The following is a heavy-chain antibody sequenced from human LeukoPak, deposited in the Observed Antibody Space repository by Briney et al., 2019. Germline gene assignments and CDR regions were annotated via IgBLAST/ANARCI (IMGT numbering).Heavy chain of an antibody. CDR1: GYTFTSYA. J-gene: IGHJ4*02. D-gene: IGHD3-22*01. Sequence: ASVKVSCKASGYTFTSYAVHWVRQAPGQRLEWMGWINAGNGNTKYSQKFQGRVTITRDTSASTAYMELSSLRSEDTAVYYCARPKYYYDSSGYYYFDYWGQGTLVTVSS. V-gene: IGHV1-3*01. CDR2: INAGNGNT. CDR3: ARPKYYYDSSGYYYFDY.